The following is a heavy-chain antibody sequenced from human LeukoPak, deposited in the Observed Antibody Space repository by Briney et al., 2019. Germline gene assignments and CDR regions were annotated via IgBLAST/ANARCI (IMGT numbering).Heavy chain of an antibody. Sequence: ASVKVSCKASGYTFTSYGISWVRQAPGQGLEWMGWISAYNGNTNYAQKLQGRVTMTTDTSTSTAYMELRSLRSDDTAVYYCATDIVVVPAAIYYYYGIDVWGQGTTVTVSS. CDR1: GYTFTSYG. CDR2: ISAYNGNT. V-gene: IGHV1-18*01. D-gene: IGHD2-2*01. CDR3: ATDIVVVPAAIYYYYGIDV. J-gene: IGHJ6*02.